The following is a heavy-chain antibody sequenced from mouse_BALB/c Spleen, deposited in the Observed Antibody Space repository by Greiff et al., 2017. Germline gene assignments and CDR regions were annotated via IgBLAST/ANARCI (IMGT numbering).Heavy chain of an antibody. CDR3: ARGNGNYITWFAY. D-gene: IGHD2-1*01. CDR2: ISYDGSN. J-gene: IGHJ3*01. Sequence: VQLQQSGPGLVKPSQSLSLTCSVTGYSITSGYYWNWIRQFPGNKLEWMGYISYDGSNNYNPSLKNRISITRDTSKNQFFLKLNSVTTEDTATYYCARGNGNYITWFAYWGQGTLVTVSA. V-gene: IGHV3-6*02. CDR1: GYSITSGYY.